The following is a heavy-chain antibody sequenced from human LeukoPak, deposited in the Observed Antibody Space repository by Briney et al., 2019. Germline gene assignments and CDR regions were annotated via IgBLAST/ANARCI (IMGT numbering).Heavy chain of an antibody. D-gene: IGHD6-13*01. V-gene: IGHV6-1*01. CDR1: GDSFSSNSAA. J-gene: IGHJ5*02. Sequence: SQTLSLTCAVSGDSFSSNSAAWNWLRQSPSRGLEWLGRTYYRSKWYNDYAVSVKSRITINPDTSKNQFSLQLNSVTPEGTAVYYCARGSPEYSSSWYSHNWFNPWGQGTLVTVSS. CDR3: ARGSPEYSSSWYSHNWFNP. CDR2: TYYRSKWYN.